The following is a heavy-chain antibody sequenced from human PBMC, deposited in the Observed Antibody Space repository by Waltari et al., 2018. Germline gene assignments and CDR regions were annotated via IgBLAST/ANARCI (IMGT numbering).Heavy chain of an antibody. V-gene: IGHV1-2*02. J-gene: IGHJ4*02. CDR1: GYTTGNY. CDR2: INPNSGGT. D-gene: IGHD1-26*01. CDR3: ARVWFHSGFDF. Sequence: QVQLVQSGPEVKKPGASVKVSCKTSGYTTGNYIHWVRQAPGQGLEWLGLINPNSGGTDYAEKFQDRVTLTRDTSISTVYMELGSLRSDDTAVYYCARVWFHSGFDFWGQGTLVAVTS.